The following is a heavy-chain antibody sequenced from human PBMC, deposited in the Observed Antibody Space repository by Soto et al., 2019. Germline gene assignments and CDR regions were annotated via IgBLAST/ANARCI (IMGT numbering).Heavy chain of an antibody. CDR2: IYHSGST. V-gene: IGHV4-30-2*01. CDR1: GGSISSGGYS. D-gene: IGHD3-22*01. Sequence: SETLSLTCAVSGGSISSGGYSWSWLRQPPGKGLEWIGYIYHSGSTYYNPSLKSRVTISVDRSKNQFSLKLSSVTAADTAVYYCARGSSWKNYYDSSGYYFAFDIWGQGTMVTVSS. J-gene: IGHJ3*02. CDR3: ARGSSWKNYYDSSGYYFAFDI.